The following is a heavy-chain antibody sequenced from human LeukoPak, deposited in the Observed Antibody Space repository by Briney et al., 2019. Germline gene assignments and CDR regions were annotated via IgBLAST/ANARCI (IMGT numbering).Heavy chain of an antibody. Sequence: GGSLRLSCAASGFTFSSYAMSWVRQAPGKGLEWVSAISGSGGSTYYADSVKGRFTISRDNSKNTLYLQMNSLRAEDTAVYYCAKEGTSGSYYDDAFDIWGQGTMVTVSS. D-gene: IGHD1-26*01. CDR3: AKEGTSGSYYDDAFDI. CDR2: ISGSGGST. J-gene: IGHJ3*02. V-gene: IGHV3-23*01. CDR1: GFTFSSYA.